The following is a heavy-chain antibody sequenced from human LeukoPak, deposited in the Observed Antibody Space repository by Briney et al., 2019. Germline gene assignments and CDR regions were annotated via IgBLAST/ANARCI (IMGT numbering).Heavy chain of an antibody. Sequence: KASETLSLTCAASGGTISSSYWWSWVRQPPGKGLEWIGEIYHSGSTNYNPSLKSRVTISVDKSKNKFSLKLSSVTAADTAVYYCARDPAYFYYWGQGTLVTVSS. CDR2: IYHSGST. J-gene: IGHJ4*02. CDR1: GGTISSSYW. V-gene: IGHV4-4*02. CDR3: ARDPAYFYY.